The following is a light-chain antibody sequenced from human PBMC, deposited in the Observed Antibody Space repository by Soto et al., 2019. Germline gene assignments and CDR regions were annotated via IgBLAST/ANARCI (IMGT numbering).Light chain of an antibody. CDR1: QKISSY. CDR3: QQRSNLPPLT. Sequence: EIVLTQSPGTLSLSPGERATLSCRASQKISSYLAWYQQKPGQAPRLLIYDASNRATDIPARFSGSGSGTDFTLTISSLEPEDFAVYYCQQRSNLPPLTFGGGTKVEIK. V-gene: IGKV3-11*01. CDR2: DAS. J-gene: IGKJ4*01.